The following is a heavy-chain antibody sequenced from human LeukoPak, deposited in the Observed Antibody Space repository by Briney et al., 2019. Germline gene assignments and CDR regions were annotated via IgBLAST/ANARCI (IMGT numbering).Heavy chain of an antibody. Sequence: GGSLRLSCAASGFTFDDYAMHWVRQAPGKGLEWVSGISWNSGSIGYAVSVKGRFTISRDNAKNSLYLQMNSLRAEDTALYYCAKVGYYSNYGDYFDYWGQGTLVTVSS. V-gene: IGHV3-9*01. J-gene: IGHJ4*02. CDR1: GFTFDDYA. D-gene: IGHD4-4*01. CDR2: ISWNSGSI. CDR3: AKVGYYSNYGDYFDY.